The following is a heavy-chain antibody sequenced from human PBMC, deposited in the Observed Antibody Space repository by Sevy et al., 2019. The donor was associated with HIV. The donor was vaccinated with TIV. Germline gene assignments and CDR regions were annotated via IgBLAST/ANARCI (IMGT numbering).Heavy chain of an antibody. Sequence: GESLKISCVASGFTFSSYSMNWVRQAPGKGLEWVSYISSSSSTIYYADSVKGRFTISRDNAKNSLYLQMNSLRDEDTAVYYCARVRLTWGDYWGQGTLVTVSS. CDR1: GFTFSSYS. D-gene: IGHD7-27*01. CDR3: ARVRLTWGDY. CDR2: ISSSSSTI. J-gene: IGHJ4*02. V-gene: IGHV3-48*02.